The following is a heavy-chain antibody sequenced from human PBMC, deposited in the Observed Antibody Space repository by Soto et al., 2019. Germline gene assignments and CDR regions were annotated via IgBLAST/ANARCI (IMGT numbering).Heavy chain of an antibody. Sequence: SVKVSCKDSGGLFSGFAISWVRQAPGQGLEWLGGILPVFGTTNYPEKFQDRVTITADESTNTAYMELSSLTSGDTAIYYCARGGSPYVWFNEFWGQGTLVTVSS. CDR2: ILPVFGTT. J-gene: IGHJ4*02. CDR1: GGLFSGFA. CDR3: ARGGSPYVWFNEF. V-gene: IGHV1-69*13. D-gene: IGHD3-16*01.